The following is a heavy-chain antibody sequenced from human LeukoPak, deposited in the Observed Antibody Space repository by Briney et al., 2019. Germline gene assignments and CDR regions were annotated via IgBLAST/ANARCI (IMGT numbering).Heavy chain of an antibody. CDR2: INPSGGST. CDR1: GYTFTSYY. J-gene: IGHJ5*02. D-gene: IGHD1-26*01. CDR3: ARRARGGSYPLDP. V-gene: IGHV1-46*01. Sequence: ASVKVSCNASGYTFTSYYMHWVRQAPRQGLEWMGIINPSGGSTSYAQKFQGRVTMTRDMSTSTVYMELSSLRSEDTAVYYCARRARGGSYPLDPWGQGTLVTVSS.